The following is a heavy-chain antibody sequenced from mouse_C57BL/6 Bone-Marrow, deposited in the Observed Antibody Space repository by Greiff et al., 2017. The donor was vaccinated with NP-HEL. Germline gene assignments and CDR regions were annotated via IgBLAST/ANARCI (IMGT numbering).Heavy chain of an antibody. J-gene: IGHJ1*03. CDR2: IAPNSGGT. Sequence: QVQLQQPGADLVKPGASVKLSCKASGYTFPSYWMPWVKQRPGRGLEWIGRIAPNSGGTKFNEKFKTKATLTVAKPSSTAYMQLRSLTSEDSAVYYCARYYYGRRGGYFDVWGTGTTVTVSA. CDR1: GYTFPSYW. CDR3: ARYYYGRRGGYFDV. D-gene: IGHD1-1*01. V-gene: IGHV1-72*01.